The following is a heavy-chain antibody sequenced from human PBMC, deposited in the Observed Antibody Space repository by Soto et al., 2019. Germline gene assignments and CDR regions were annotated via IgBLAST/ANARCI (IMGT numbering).Heavy chain of an antibody. CDR2: IYHTGST. CDR3: ARRDNNYSLY. Sequence: QVQLQESGPGLVKPSGTLSLTCAVSGGSISSSNWWNWVRQSPGKGLEWIGEIYHTGSTNYNPSLRSQVTISVDKSKNQFSLKLSSVTAADTAVYYCARRDNNYSLYWGQGTLVTVSS. J-gene: IGHJ4*02. D-gene: IGHD4-4*01. CDR1: GGSISSSNW. V-gene: IGHV4-4*02.